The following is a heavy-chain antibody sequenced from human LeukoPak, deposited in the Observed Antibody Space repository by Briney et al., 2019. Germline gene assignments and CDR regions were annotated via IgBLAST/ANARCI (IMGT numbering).Heavy chain of an antibody. V-gene: IGHV1-8*01. Sequence: ASVKVSCKASGYTLTSYDINWVRQATGQGLEWMGWMNPNSGNTGNAHKFQGRVTMTRNTSISTAYMVLSSLRSEDTAVYYCALGRGRGVTRNVFDIWGQGTTVTVSS. CDR3: ALGRGRGVTRNVFDI. D-gene: IGHD3-10*01. CDR1: GYTLTSYD. CDR2: MNPNSGNT. J-gene: IGHJ3*02.